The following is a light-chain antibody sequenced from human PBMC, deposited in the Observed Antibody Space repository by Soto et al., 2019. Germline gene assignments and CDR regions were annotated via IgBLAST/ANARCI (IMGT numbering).Light chain of an antibody. V-gene: IGLV2-23*01. CDR1: SSDIGTYNL. CDR2: EGS. J-gene: IGLJ3*02. CDR3: CSYASSGSYWV. Sequence: QSVLTQPASVSGSPGQSITISCTGTSSDIGTYNLVSWYQQYPGEAPKLIIYEGSKWPPGVSDRFSGSNSGNTASLTISGLQAEDEADYYCCSYASSGSYWVFGEGTQLTVL.